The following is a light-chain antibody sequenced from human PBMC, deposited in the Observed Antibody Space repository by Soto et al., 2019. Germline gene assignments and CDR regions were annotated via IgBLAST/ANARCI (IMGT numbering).Light chain of an antibody. CDR1: KLGDKY. Sequence: SYELTQPPSVSVSPGQTVSITCSGDKLGDKYACWYQQKPGRSPVLVIYQDRKRPSGIPERFSGSNSGNTATLTISGTQSMDEADYYCQAWDSSTYVFGTGTKVTVL. J-gene: IGLJ1*01. CDR2: QDR. CDR3: QAWDSSTYV. V-gene: IGLV3-1*01.